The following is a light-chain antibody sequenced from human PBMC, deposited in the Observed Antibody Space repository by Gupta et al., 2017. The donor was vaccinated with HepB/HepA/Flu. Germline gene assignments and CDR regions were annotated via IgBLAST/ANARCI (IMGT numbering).Light chain of an antibody. CDR1: QSVLYSSNNKNY. Sequence: LVMTQAPDSLSVSLGERAPINCKSSQSVLYSSNNKNYLAWYQQKPGQPPKLLIYWASTRESGVPDRFSGSGSGTDFTLTISSLQAEDVAVYYCQQYYSTPLTFGQGTKVEIK. J-gene: IGKJ1*01. CDR2: WAS. V-gene: IGKV4-1*01. CDR3: QQYYSTPLT.